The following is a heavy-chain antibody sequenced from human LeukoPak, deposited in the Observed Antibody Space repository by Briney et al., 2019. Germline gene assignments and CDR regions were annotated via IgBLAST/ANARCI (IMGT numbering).Heavy chain of an antibody. J-gene: IGHJ4*02. CDR1: GFTFSSYS. D-gene: IGHD3-16*01. CDR3: ARDRDTIYYDYVWGSPVSY. V-gene: IGHV3-48*04. Sequence: GGSLRLSCAASGFTFSSYSMNWVRQAPGKGLEWVSYISSSSSTIYYADSVKGRFTISRDNAKNSLYLQMNSLRAEDTAVYYCARDRDTIYYDYVWGSPVSYWGQGTLVTVSS. CDR2: ISSSSSTI.